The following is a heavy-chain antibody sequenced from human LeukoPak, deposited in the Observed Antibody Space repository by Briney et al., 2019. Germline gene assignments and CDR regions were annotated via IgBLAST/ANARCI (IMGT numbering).Heavy chain of an antibody. D-gene: IGHD6-13*01. V-gene: IGHV1-8*01. J-gene: IGHJ4*02. Sequence: ASVKVSCKASGYTFTSYDINWVRQATGQGLEWMGWMNPNSGNTGYAQKFQGRVIMTRKTSISTAYMELSSLRSEDTAVYYCARGDRIAATGIPDYWGQGTLVTVSS. CDR2: MNPNSGNT. CDR3: ARGDRIAATGIPDY. CDR1: GYTFTSYD.